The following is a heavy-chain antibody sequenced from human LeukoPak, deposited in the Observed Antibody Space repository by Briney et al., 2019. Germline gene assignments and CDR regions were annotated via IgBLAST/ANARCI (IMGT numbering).Heavy chain of an antibody. D-gene: IGHD2-2*01. J-gene: IGHJ6*03. CDR1: GYTFTNYA. Sequence: GASVKVSCKASGYTFTNYAMHWVRQAPGQRLEWMGWINAGNGNTKYSQKFQGRVTITRDTSASTAYMELSSLRSEDTAVYYCASREVVVPAAIPPSYYMDVWGKGTTVTVSS. CDR3: ASREVVVPAAIPPSYYMDV. V-gene: IGHV1-3*01. CDR2: INAGNGNT.